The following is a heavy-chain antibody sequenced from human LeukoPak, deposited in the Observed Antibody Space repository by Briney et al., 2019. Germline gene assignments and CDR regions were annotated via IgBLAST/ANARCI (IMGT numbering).Heavy chain of an antibody. V-gene: IGHV5-51*01. CDR1: GYSFTTYW. Sequence: GESLKISCKGSGYSFTTYWIGWVRQMPGKGLEWMGIIYPSDSNTRYSPSFQGQVTISADKSISTAYLQWSSLKASDTAMYYCAGTYYYDSSGSLGAFDIWGQGTMVTVSS. J-gene: IGHJ3*02. D-gene: IGHD3-22*01. CDR3: AGTYYYDSSGSLGAFDI. CDR2: IYPSDSNT.